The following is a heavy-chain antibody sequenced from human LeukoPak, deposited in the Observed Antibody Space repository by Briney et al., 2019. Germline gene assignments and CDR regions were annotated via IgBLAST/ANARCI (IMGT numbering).Heavy chain of an antibody. CDR1: GGSINSGSYY. J-gene: IGHJ4*02. CDR2: IYYSGST. D-gene: IGHD5-18*01. CDR3: ARSHSYGPTFYFGY. Sequence: SQTLSLTCIVSGGSINSGSYYWSWIRQYPGKGLEWIAYIYYSGSTYYNPSLKSRVTISVDTSKNQFSLKLSSVTAADTAVYYCARSHSYGPTFYFGYWGQGTLVTVSS. V-gene: IGHV4-31*02.